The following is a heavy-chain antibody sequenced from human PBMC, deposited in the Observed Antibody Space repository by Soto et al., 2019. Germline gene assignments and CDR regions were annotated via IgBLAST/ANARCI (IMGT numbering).Heavy chain of an antibody. V-gene: IGHV4-59*12. D-gene: IGHD3-9*01. CDR2: IHYSGST. Sequence: SETLSLTCTVSGGSLSSYYWMWIRQLPGKGLEWMGYIHYSGSTNYNPSLQSRVTMSVDTPKNQFSLKLSSVTAADTAVYYCATNYYDILTGYFYRGQGTLVTVSS. CDR3: ATNYYDILTGYFY. CDR1: GGSLSSYY. J-gene: IGHJ4*02.